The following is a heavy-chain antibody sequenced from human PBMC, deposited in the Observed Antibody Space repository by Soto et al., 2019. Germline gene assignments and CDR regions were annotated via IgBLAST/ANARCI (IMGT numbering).Heavy chain of an antibody. CDR2: FDPDEAET. Sequence: ASVKVSCKVSGYTLNEVAMHWVRQAPGKGLEWLGGFDPDEAETIYAQHFQGRVTMTEDTSTDTVYMELSSLRSEDTAKYFCTTYHGDYNFDHWGQGTLVTVSS. CDR3: TTYHGDYNFDH. V-gene: IGHV1-24*01. J-gene: IGHJ5*02. CDR1: GYTLNEVA. D-gene: IGHD4-17*01.